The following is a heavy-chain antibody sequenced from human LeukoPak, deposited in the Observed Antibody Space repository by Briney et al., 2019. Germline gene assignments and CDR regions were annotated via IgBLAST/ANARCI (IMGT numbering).Heavy chain of an antibody. CDR1: GFTFSSYA. CDR3: AKDRDSGNDLAYFDY. V-gene: IGHV3-23*01. CDR2: ITGSGGST. Sequence: GGSLRLSCGASGFTFSSYAMSWARQAPGKGLEWVSAITGSGGSTHYANSVKGRFTISRDNSKDTLHLQMNSLRAEDTAVYYCAKDRDSGNDLAYFDYWGQGTLVTVSS. J-gene: IGHJ4*02. D-gene: IGHD5-12*01.